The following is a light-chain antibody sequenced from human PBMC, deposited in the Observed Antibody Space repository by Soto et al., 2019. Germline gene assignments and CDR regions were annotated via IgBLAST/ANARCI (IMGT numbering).Light chain of an antibody. CDR2: TTN. CDR1: SSNIGTSS. Sequence: QSALAQPHSASGTPGQRVTISCSGSSSNIGTSSVHWFQQIPGTAPKLLISTTNQRPSGVPERFSGSKSGTSASLAISGLQSEDEADYYCAAWDDSLNGHVFVTGTKVTVL. CDR3: AAWDDSLNGHV. J-gene: IGLJ1*01. V-gene: IGLV1-44*01.